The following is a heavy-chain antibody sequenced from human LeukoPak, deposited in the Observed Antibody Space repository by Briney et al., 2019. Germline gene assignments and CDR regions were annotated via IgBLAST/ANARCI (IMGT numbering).Heavy chain of an antibody. D-gene: IGHD3-10*01. J-gene: IGHJ4*02. Sequence: ASVKVSCKASGYTFTDYYMHWVRQAPGQGLEWMGWINPNSGVTQYLQKFQGRVATTRDTSISTAYMDLSRLTSDDTAVYYCARGRSVREASPPSADWGQGTLVTVSS. CDR3: ARGRSVREASPPSAD. CDR1: GYTFTDYY. V-gene: IGHV1-2*02. CDR2: INPNSGVT.